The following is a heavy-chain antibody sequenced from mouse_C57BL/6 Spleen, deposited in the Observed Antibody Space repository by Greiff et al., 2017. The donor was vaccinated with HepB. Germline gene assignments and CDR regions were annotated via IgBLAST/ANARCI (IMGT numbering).Heavy chain of an antibody. Sequence: QVQLQQPGAELVKPGASVKMSCKASGYTFTSYWITWVKQRPGQGLEWIGDIYPGSGNTNYNEKFKSKATLTVDTSSSTAYMQLSSLTSEDSAVYYCASDYGSSDGYFDVWGKGTTVTVSS. CDR2: IYPGSGNT. CDR3: ASDYGSSDGYFDV. CDR1: GYTFTSYW. V-gene: IGHV1-55*01. J-gene: IGHJ1*03. D-gene: IGHD1-1*01.